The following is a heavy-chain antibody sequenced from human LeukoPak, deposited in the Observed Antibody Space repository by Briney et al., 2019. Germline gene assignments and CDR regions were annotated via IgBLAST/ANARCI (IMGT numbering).Heavy chain of an antibody. CDR3: ARDGTPRYYDFWSGYSRAFDP. J-gene: IGHJ5*02. Sequence: GASVKVSCKASGYTFTSYAMNWVRQAPGQGLEWMGWINTNTGNPTYAQGFTGRFVFSLDTSVSTAYLQISSLKAEDTAVYYCARDGTPRYYDFWSGYSRAFDPWGQGTLVTVSS. D-gene: IGHD3-3*01. CDR2: INTNTGNP. V-gene: IGHV7-4-1*02. CDR1: GYTFTSYA.